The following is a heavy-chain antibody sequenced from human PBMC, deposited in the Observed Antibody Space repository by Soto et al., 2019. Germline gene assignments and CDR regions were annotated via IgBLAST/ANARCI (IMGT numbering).Heavy chain of an antibody. CDR3: ARVPFSDSSGYYDY. V-gene: IGHV4-31*03. Sequence: TLSLTCTVSGGSISSGGYYWSWIRQHPGKGLEWIGYIYYSGSTYYNPSLKSRVTISVDTSKNQFSLKLSSVTAADTAVYYCARVPFSDSSGYYDYWGQGTLVTVSS. CDR1: GGSISSGGYY. J-gene: IGHJ4*02. D-gene: IGHD3-22*01. CDR2: IYYSGST.